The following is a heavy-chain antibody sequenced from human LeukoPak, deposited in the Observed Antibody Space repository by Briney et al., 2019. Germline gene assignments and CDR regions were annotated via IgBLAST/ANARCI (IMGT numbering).Heavy chain of an antibody. CDR2: ISSSSSTI. Sequence: GGSLRLSCAASGFTFSSYSMNWVRQAPGKGLEWVSYISSSSSTIYYADSVKGRFTISRDNAKNSLYLQMNSLRAEDTAVYYCARDPEAHYYYYMDVWGEGTTVTVSS. V-gene: IGHV3-48*01. CDR3: ARDPEAHYYYYMDV. CDR1: GFTFSSYS. J-gene: IGHJ6*03.